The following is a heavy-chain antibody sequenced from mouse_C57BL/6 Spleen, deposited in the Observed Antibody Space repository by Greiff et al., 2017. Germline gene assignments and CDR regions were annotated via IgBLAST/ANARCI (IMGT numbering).Heavy chain of an antibody. CDR1: GFTFSDYY. J-gene: IGHJ2*01. D-gene: IGHD1-1*01. CDR3: ARDDGSSSFDY. Sequence: EVQVVESEGGLVQPGSSMKLSCTASGFTFSDYYMAWVRQVPEKGLEWVANINYDGSSTYYLDSLKSRFIISRDNAKNILYLQMSSLKSEDTATYYCARDDGSSSFDYWGQGTTLTVSS. CDR2: INYDGSST. V-gene: IGHV5-16*01.